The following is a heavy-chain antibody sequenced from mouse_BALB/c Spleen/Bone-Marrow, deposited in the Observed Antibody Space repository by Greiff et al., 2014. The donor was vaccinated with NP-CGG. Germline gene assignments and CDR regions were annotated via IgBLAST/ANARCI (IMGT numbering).Heavy chain of an antibody. CDR1: GFNIKDTY. Sequence: VQLQQSGAELVTPGASVKLSCTASGFNIKDTYMHWVKQWPEKGLEWIGRIDPANGNNKYDPQFQGKATMTADTATNTAYVQLSSLTSEDTAVYYCASYYYGRSSFAYWGQGTLVTVSA. D-gene: IGHD1-1*01. CDR3: ASYYYGRSSFAY. J-gene: IGHJ3*01. CDR2: IDPANGNN. V-gene: IGHV14-3*02.